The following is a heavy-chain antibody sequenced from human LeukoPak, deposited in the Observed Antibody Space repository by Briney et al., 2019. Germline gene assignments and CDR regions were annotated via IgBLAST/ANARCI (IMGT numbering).Heavy chain of an antibody. Sequence: GRSLRLSCAASGFTFSSYGMHWVRQAPGKGLEWVAGISYDGSNKYYADSVKGRVTISRDNSKDTLYLQMNSLRAEDTAVYYCAKDHPGSGNLGFDYWGQGTLVTVSS. J-gene: IGHJ4*02. CDR1: GFTFSSYG. CDR3: AKDHPGSGNLGFDY. V-gene: IGHV3-30*18. CDR2: ISYDGSNK. D-gene: IGHD3-10*01.